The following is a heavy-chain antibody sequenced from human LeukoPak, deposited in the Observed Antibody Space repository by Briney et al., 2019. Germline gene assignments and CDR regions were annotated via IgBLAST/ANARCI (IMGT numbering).Heavy chain of an antibody. CDR2: ISAYNGNT. CDR3: ARDGYYYDSSGYLGTRWFDP. V-gene: IGHV1-18*01. D-gene: IGHD3-22*01. Sequence: ASVKVSCKASGYTFTSYGISWVRQAPGQGLEWMGWISAYNGNTSYAQKLQGRVTMTTDTSTSTAYMELRSLRSDDTAVYYCARDGYYYDSSGYLGTRWFDPWGQGTLVTVSS. CDR1: GYTFTSYG. J-gene: IGHJ5*02.